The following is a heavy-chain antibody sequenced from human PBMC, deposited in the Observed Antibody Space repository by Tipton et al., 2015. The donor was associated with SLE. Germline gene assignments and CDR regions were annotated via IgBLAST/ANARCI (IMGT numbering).Heavy chain of an antibody. CDR1: GGSITNYY. CDR3: ARDPSGYYSTSPYL. D-gene: IGHD2-8*01. Sequence: TLSLTCIFSGGSITNYYWSWIRQPPGKGLEWIGDIYSSGSTDYNPSLEGRVTISVDSSKNQFSLRLTSVSAADTAVYYCARDPSGYYSTSPYLWGQGTLVTVSS. J-gene: IGHJ5*02. V-gene: IGHV4-59*01. CDR2: IYSSGST.